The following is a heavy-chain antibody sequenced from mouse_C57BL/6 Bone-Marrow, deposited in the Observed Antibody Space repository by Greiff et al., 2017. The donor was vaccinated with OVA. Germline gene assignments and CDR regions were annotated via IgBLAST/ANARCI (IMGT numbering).Heavy chain of an antibody. Sequence: VQLQQPGAELVKPGASVKMSCKASGYTFTSYWITWVKQRPGQGLEWIGDIYPGSGSTNYNEKFKSKATLTVDTSSSTAYMQLSSLTSEDSAVYYCARTGAIYYYGSSYFYYAMDYWGQGTSVTVSS. V-gene: IGHV1-55*01. J-gene: IGHJ4*01. CDR2: IYPGSGST. CDR1: GYTFTSYW. CDR3: ARTGAIYYYGSSYFYYAMDY. D-gene: IGHD1-1*01.